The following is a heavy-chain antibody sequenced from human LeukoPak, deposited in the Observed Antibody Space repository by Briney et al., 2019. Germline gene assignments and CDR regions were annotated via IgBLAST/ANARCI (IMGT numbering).Heavy chain of an antibody. CDR1: GFTFSNAW. J-gene: IGHJ4*02. Sequence: GGSLRLSCAASGFTFSNAWMSWVRQAPGKGLEWGGRIKSKTDGGTTDYAAPVKGRFTISRDDSKNTLYLQMNSLKTEDTAVYYCTTQLLWFGELSPPDYWGQGTLVTVSS. V-gene: IGHV3-15*01. CDR2: IKSKTDGGTT. D-gene: IGHD3-10*01. CDR3: TTQLLWFGELSPPDY.